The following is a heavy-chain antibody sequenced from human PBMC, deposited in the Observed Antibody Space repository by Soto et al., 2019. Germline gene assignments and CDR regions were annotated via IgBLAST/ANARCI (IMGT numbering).Heavy chain of an antibody. Sequence: GGSLRLSCAVSGFSFSRHGMHWVRQAPGKGLEWVAVMSRDGSDKNYADSVKGRFTISRDDSKNTLYLQMNGLRAEDTAVYCCAKDEGYSNYGSLDFWGQGALVTVSS. V-gene: IGHV3-30*18. D-gene: IGHD4-4*01. J-gene: IGHJ4*02. CDR3: AKDEGYSNYGSLDF. CDR1: GFSFSRHG. CDR2: MSRDGSDK.